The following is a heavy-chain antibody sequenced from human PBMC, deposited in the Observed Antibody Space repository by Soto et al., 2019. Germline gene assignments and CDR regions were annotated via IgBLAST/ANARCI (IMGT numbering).Heavy chain of an antibody. CDR2: IYYSGST. CDR3: ARCSVVAIPGGFHYYFAY. CDR1: GGSISSYY. J-gene: IGHJ4*02. V-gene: IGHV4-59*01. Sequence: SETLSLTCTVSGGSISSYYWSWIRQPPGKGLEWIGYIYYSGSTNYNPSLKSRVTIPVDTSKNQFSLKLSSVTAADTAVYYCARCSVVAIPGGFHYYFAYWGQGTLVTVSS. D-gene: IGHD5-12*01.